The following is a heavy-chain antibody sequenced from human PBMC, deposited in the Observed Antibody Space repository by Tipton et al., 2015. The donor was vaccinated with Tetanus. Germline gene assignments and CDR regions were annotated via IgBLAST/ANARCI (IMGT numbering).Heavy chain of an antibody. D-gene: IGHD1-26*01. CDR3: ATGAYSGCYYCFAS. V-gene: IGHV3-9*01. CDR2: ISWNSGSI. CDR1: GFTFDDYA. J-gene: IGHJ4*02. Sequence: SLRLSCAASGFTFDDYAMHWVRQAPGKGLEWVSGISWNSGSIGYADSVKGRFTISRDNAKNSLYLQMNSLRAEDTALYYYATGAYSGCYYCFASWGQRTLVSVSS.